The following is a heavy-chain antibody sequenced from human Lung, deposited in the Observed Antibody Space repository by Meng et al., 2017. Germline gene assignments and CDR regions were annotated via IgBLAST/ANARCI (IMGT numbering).Heavy chain of an antibody. D-gene: IGHD4-11*01. CDR3: ARGPTTMAHDFDY. CDR2: INHSGST. CDR1: GRSFSDYY. V-gene: IGHV4-34*02. Sequence: QAELRQCGVGLLKPSETLSLTCVVAGRSFSDYYWSWIRQTPGKGLEWIGEINHSGSTNYNPSLESRATISVDTSQNNLSLKLSSVTAADSAVYYCARGPTTMAHDFDYWGQGTLVTVSS. J-gene: IGHJ4*02.